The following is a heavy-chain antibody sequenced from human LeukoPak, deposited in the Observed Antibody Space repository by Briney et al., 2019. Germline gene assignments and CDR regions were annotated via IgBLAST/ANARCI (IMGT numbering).Heavy chain of an antibody. J-gene: IGHJ5*02. CDR3: ARDLALYGSGSYKPLDP. CDR1: GGTFSSYA. V-gene: IGHV1-69*13. CDR2: IIPIFGTA. D-gene: IGHD3-10*01. Sequence: SVKVSCKASGGTFSSYAISWVRQAPGQGLEWMGGIIPIFGTANYAQKFQGRVTITADESTSTAYMELSSLRSEDTAAYYCARDLALYGSGSYKPLDPWGQGTLVTVSS.